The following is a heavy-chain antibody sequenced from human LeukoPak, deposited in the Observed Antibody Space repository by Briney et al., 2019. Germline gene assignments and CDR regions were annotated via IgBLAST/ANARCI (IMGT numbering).Heavy chain of an antibody. CDR3: AREGFHGRELFPTFDY. CDR2: IIPIFGTA. D-gene: IGHD3-10*01. J-gene: IGHJ4*02. V-gene: IGHV1-69*06. Sequence: SVTVSCKASGYTFTGYYMHWVRQAPGQRLEWMGGIIPIFGTANYAQKFRGRVTITADKSTRTAYMELSSLRSEDTAVYYCAREGFHGRELFPTFDYWGQGTLVTVSS. CDR1: GYTFTGYY.